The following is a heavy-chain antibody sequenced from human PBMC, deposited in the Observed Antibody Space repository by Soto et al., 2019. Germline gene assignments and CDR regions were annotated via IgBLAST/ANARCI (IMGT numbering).Heavy chain of an antibody. V-gene: IGHV4-30-4*01. J-gene: IGHJ4*02. CDR1: GGSISSGDYY. D-gene: IGHD1-7*01. CDR2: IYYSGST. CDR3: ARVGDWNYVWGLFDY. Sequence: SETLSLTCTVSGGSISSGDYYWSWIRQPPGKGLEWIGYIYYSGSTYYNPSLKSRVTISVDTSKNQFSLKLSSVTAADTAVYYCARVGDWNYVWGLFDYWGQGTLVTVSS.